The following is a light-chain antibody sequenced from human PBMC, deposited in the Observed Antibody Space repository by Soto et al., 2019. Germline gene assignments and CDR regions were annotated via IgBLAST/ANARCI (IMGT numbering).Light chain of an antibody. CDR1: QSISSN. Sequence: DIQMTQSPSSLSASVGDRVTITCRASQSISSNLNWYQQKPGKAPKLLIYAASNRATGVSARFSGSGSGTEFTLTISSLQSEDFAVYYCLQYHYWWTFGQGTKVDIK. V-gene: IGKV1-39*01. J-gene: IGKJ1*01. CDR2: AAS. CDR3: LQYHYWWT.